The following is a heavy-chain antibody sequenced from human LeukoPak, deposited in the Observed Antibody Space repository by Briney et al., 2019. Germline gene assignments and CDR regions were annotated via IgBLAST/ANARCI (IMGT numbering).Heavy chain of an antibody. CDR3: ARDRITMVRGVRYYYGMDV. J-gene: IGHJ6*02. CDR2: ISYDGSNK. D-gene: IGHD3-10*01. CDR1: GFTFSSYA. V-gene: IGHV3-30-3*01. Sequence: GGSLRLSCAASGFTFSSYAMHWVRQAPGKGLEWVAVISYDGSNKYYADSVKGRFTISRDNSKNTLYLQMNSLRAEDTAVYYCARDRITMVRGVRYYYGMDVWGQGTTVTVSS.